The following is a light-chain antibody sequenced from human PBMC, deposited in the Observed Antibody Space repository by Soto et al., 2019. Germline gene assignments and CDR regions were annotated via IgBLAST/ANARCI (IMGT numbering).Light chain of an antibody. Sequence: QSVLTQPPSMSGAPGQRVTISCSGSRSNIGAGYDVHWYQQLPGTAPKLLIYGNSNRPSGVPDRISGSKSGISASLAITDLQAEDEADYYCQSYDSSLSGSVVFGGGTKLTVL. CDR1: RSNIGAGYD. J-gene: IGLJ2*01. V-gene: IGLV1-40*01. CDR2: GNS. CDR3: QSYDSSLSGSVV.